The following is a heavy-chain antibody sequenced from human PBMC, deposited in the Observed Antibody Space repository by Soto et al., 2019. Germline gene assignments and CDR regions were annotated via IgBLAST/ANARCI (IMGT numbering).Heavy chain of an antibody. CDR3: VGGHYFGDY. J-gene: IGHJ4*02. CDR2: ISYDGSDK. V-gene: IGHV3-30*03. CDR1: GFTFSSYG. Sequence: QVQLVESGGGVVQPGRSLRLSCAASGFTFSSYGMHWIRQAPGKGLEWVALISYDGSDKRYADSVKGRFTISRDNCKNTLYLQMNSLRDEDTAVYYCVGGHYFGDYCGQGILVTVAS. D-gene: IGHD3-10*01.